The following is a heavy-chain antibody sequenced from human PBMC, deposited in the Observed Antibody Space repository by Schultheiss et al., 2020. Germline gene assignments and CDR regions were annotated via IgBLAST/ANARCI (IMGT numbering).Heavy chain of an antibody. J-gene: IGHJ4*02. D-gene: IGHD5-12*01. CDR3: AKDADIVATLFFDY. V-gene: IGHV3-9*01. CDR2: ISWNSGSI. CDR1: GFTFDDYA. Sequence: GGSLRLSCAASGFTFDDYAMHWVRQAPGKGLEWVSGISWNSGSIGYADSVKGRFTISRDNAKNSLYLQMNSLRAEDTALYYCAKDADIVATLFFDYWGQGTLVTVSS.